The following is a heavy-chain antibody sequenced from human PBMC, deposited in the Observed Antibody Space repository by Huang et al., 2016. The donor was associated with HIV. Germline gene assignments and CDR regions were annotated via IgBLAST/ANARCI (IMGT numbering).Heavy chain of an antibody. CDR3: ARGIGSNTNGSSWSFDF. J-gene: IGHJ4*02. CDR1: SGSFSGYY. V-gene: IGHV4-34*02. Sequence: QVQLQQWGARLLKPSETLSLTCAVYSGSFSGYYWSWIRQTPGRGLDWIGEINHRGSSSYNPSLKRRVSISVETSKRQFYLKLTSVTAADTALYYCARGIGSNTNGSSWSFDFWGQGTLVTVSS. CDR2: INHRGSS. D-gene: IGHD2-8*01.